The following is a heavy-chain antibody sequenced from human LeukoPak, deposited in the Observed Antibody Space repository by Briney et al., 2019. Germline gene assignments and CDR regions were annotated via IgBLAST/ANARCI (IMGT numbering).Heavy chain of an antibody. J-gene: IGHJ4*02. CDR2: ISSSSTI. CDR1: GFIFSSYR. CDR3: ASEAGYGRPGGGY. D-gene: IGHD5-18*01. V-gene: IGHV3-48*02. Sequence: GGSLRLSCAASGFIFSSYRMNWVRQAPGKGLEWVSYISSSSTIYYADSVKGRFTISRDNAKNSLYLQMNSQRDEDTAVYYCASEAGYGRPGGGYWGQGTLVTVSS.